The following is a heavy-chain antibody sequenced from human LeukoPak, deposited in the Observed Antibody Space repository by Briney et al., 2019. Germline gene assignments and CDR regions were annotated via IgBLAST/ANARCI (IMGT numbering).Heavy chain of an antibody. D-gene: IGHD2-8*01. CDR1: GVTFSRYW. V-gene: IGHV3-7*01. Sequence: GGSLRLSCAASGVTFSRYWMSWVRQAPGKGLEWVANIDQDGREKYYVDSVKGRFTISRDNAKNSLYLQMNSLRAGDTAVYYCARENGFDYWGQGTLVTVSS. J-gene: IGHJ4*02. CDR3: ARENGFDY. CDR2: IDQDGREK.